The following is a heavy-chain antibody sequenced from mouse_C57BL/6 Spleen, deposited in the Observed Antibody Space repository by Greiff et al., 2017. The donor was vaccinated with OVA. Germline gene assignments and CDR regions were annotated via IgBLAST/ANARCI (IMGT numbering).Heavy chain of an antibody. CDR3: AREDYGSRTTGFDY. CDR2: ISYDGSN. V-gene: IGHV3-6*01. CDR1: GYSITSGYY. Sequence: VQLQQSGPGLVKPSQSLSLTCSVTGYSITSGYYWNWIRQFPGNKLEWMGYISYDGSNNYNPSLKNRISITRDTSKNQFFLKLNSVTTEDTATYYCAREDYGSRTTGFDYWGQGTTLTVSS. D-gene: IGHD1-1*01. J-gene: IGHJ2*01.